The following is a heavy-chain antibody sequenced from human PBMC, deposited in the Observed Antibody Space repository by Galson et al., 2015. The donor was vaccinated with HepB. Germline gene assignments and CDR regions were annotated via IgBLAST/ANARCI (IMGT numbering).Heavy chain of an antibody. CDR1: GFTFSSYA. J-gene: IGHJ4*02. Sequence: SLRLSCAASGFTFSSYAMSWVRQAPGKGLEWVSAISGSGGSTYYADSVKGRFTIPRDNSKNTLYLQMNSLRAEDTAAYYCAKRSTVTTSPLDYWGQGTLVTVSS. CDR2: ISGSGGST. D-gene: IGHD4-17*01. V-gene: IGHV3-23*01. CDR3: AKRSTVTTSPLDY.